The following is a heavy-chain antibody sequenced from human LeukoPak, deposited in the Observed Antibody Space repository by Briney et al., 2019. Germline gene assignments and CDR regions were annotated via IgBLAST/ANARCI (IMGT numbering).Heavy chain of an antibody. CDR2: ISYDGSNK. V-gene: IGHV3-30*18. CDR3: AKGYSGSSPDY. CDR1: GFTFSSYG. Sequence: GGSLRLSCAASGFTFSSYGMHWVRQAPGKGLEWVAVISYDGSNKYYADSVKGRSTISRDNSKNTLYLQMNSLRAEDTAVYYCAKGYSGSSPDYWGQGTLVTVSS. D-gene: IGHD1-26*01. J-gene: IGHJ4*02.